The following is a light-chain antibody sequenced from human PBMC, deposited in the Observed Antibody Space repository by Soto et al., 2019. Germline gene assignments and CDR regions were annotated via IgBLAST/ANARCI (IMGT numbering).Light chain of an antibody. CDR1: SSDVGGYNY. Sequence: QSALTQPPSASVSPGQSVTISCTGTSSDVGGYNYVSWYQQHPGKAPTLMIYEVSKRPSGVPDRFSGSKSGNTASLTVSGLQAEDEADYYCSSYAGSKGVFGGGTKVTVL. CDR3: SSYAGSKGV. J-gene: IGLJ2*01. CDR2: EVS. V-gene: IGLV2-8*01.